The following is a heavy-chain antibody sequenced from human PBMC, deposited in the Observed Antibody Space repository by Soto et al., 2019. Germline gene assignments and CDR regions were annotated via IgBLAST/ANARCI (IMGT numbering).Heavy chain of an antibody. D-gene: IGHD4-4*01. CDR3: ASTDYSNYVYYYYGMDV. CDR1: GFTVSSNY. Sequence: PGGSLRLSCAASGFTVSSNYMSWVRQAPGKGLEWVSVIYSGGSTYYADSVKGRFTISRDNSKNTLYLQMNSLRAEDTAVYYCASTDYSNYVYYYYGMDVWCQGTTLTVSS. CDR2: IYSGGST. J-gene: IGHJ6*02. V-gene: IGHV3-53*01.